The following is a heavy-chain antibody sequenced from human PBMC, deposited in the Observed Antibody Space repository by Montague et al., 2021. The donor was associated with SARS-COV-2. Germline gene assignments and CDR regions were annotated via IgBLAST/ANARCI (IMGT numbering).Heavy chain of an antibody. CDR3: AREAVVLPPTTMDDAFDV. J-gene: IGHJ3*01. D-gene: IGHD3-10*01. Sequence: SLRLSCAASGFTFSSHYMTWVRQAPGKGLEWVGNIKQDGSEKFYADFVKGRFTISRDNAENEVFLQMNGLRVDDTAVYYCAREAVVLPPTTMDDAFDVWGQGTMVTVSS. CDR1: GFTFSSHY. V-gene: IGHV3-7*05. CDR2: IKQDGSEK.